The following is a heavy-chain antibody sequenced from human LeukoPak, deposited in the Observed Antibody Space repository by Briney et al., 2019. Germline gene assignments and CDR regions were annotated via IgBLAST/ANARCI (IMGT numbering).Heavy chain of an antibody. J-gene: IGHJ4*02. V-gene: IGHV3-30*04. CDR1: GFTFSSYA. D-gene: IGHD3-22*01. CDR2: ISYDGRNK. Sequence: GGSLRLSCAASGFTFSSYAMHWVRQAPGKGLEWVAVISYDGRNKYYADSVKGRFTISRDNSKNTLYLQMNSLRAEDTAVYYCARGLYDSSGYYYGGGLFWGQGTLVTVSS. CDR3: ARGLYDSSGYYYGGGLF.